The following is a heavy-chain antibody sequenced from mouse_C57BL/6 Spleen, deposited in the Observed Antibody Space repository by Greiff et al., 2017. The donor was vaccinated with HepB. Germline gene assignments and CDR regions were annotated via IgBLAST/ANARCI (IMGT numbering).Heavy chain of an antibody. Sequence: VQLQQSGPELVKPGDSVKISCKASGYSFTGYFMNWVMQSHGKSLEWIGRINPYNGDTFYNQKFKGKATLTVDKSSSTAHMELRSLTSEDSAVYYCARGDDGYYDYYAMDYWGQGTSVTVSS. CDR1: GYSFTGYF. CDR2: INPYNGDT. CDR3: ARGDDGYYDYYAMDY. D-gene: IGHD2-3*01. V-gene: IGHV1-20*01. J-gene: IGHJ4*01.